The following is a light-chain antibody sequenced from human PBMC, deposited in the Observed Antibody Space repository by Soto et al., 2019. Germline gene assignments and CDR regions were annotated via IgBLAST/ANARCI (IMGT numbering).Light chain of an antibody. CDR1: IIDVGSYNY. CDR2: DVS. Sequence: QSALTQPASVSGSPGQSITISCTGTIIDVGSYNYVSWYQQYPSKAPKLMIYDVSTRPSGVSDRFSGSKSGNTASLTISGLRAEDEAAYYCRSYTPSSNYVFGTATQLTVL. V-gene: IGLV2-14*03. J-gene: IGLJ1*01. CDR3: RSYTPSSNYV.